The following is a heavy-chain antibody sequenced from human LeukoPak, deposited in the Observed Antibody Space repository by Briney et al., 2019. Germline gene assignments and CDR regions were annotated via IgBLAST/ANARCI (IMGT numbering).Heavy chain of an antibody. V-gene: IGHV3-23*01. J-gene: IGHJ4*02. CDR3: ARSGWLVGARGFDY. CDR2: ISDSGGYT. Sequence: PGGSLRLSCAASGFTFSSFAMSWVRQAPGKGLEWVSGISDSGGYTYYADSVKGRFTISRDNSKNTLYLQMNSLRAEDTAVYYCARSGWLVGARGFDYWGQGTLVTVSS. CDR1: GFTFSSFA. D-gene: IGHD1-26*01.